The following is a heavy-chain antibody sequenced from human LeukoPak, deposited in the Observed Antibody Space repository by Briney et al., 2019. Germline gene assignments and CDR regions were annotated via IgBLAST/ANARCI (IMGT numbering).Heavy chain of an antibody. CDR1: GYTFTGYY. D-gene: IGHD5-24*01. V-gene: IGHV1-2*02. CDR3: ARGMGFDP. J-gene: IGHJ5*02. CDR2: INPNSGGT. Sequence: ASVKVSCKASGYTFTGYYMHWVRQAPGQGLEWMGWINPNSGGTNYAQKFQGRVTMTRNTSIRTAYMELSSLRSEDTAVYYCARGMGFDPWGQGTLVTVSS.